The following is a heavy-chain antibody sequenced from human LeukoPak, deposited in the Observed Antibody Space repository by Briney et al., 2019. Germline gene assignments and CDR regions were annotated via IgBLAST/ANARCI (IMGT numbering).Heavy chain of an antibody. V-gene: IGHV3-7*01. J-gene: IGHJ4*02. CDR3: ARQMSKWGYYFDY. CDR1: GFPFSTYA. CDR2: IKQDGSEK. Sequence: GGSLRLSCAASGFPFSTYAMSWVRQAPGKGLEWVANIKQDGSEKYYVDSVKGRFTISRDNAKSSLYLQMNSLRAGDTAVYYCARQMSKWGYYFDYWGQGTLVTVSS. D-gene: IGHD7-27*01.